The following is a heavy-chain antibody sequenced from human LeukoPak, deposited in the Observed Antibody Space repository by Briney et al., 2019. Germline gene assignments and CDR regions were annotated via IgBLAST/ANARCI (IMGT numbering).Heavy chain of an antibody. CDR3: AKGSF. V-gene: IGHV3-23*01. CDR2: ISESGGST. D-gene: IGHD3-10*01. J-gene: IGHJ4*02. Sequence: GGSLRLSCAGSGFTFSNYAMTWVRQAPGKGLEWVSGISESGGSTYYADSVKGRFTSSRDNSKNTLYLQMNNLRAEDTAAYYCAKGSFWGQGTLVTVSS. CDR1: GFTFSNYA.